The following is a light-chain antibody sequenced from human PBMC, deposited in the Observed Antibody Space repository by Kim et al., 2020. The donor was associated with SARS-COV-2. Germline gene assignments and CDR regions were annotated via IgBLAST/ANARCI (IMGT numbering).Light chain of an antibody. CDR3: SSYANSSTYV. V-gene: IGLV2-23*02. J-gene: IGLJ1*01. CDR2: DVT. Sequence: GQSITGSCAGTSSDFGSYKLVSWYQQHPGKAPKLMIYDVTRRPSGVSHRFSGSKSGSTASLTISGLQPEDEADYFCSSYANSSTYVFGSGTKVTVL. CDR1: SSDFGSYKL.